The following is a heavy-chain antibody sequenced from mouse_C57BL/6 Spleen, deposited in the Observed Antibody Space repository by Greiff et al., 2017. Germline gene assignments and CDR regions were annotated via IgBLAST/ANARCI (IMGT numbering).Heavy chain of an antibody. Sequence: QVQLKQSGAELVRPGASVTLSCKASGYTFTDYEMDWVKQTPVHGLEWIGAIDPETGGTAYNQKFKGKAILTADTSSTTAYMELRSLTSEDSAVYYCTNYYGCSYDYWGQGTTLTVSS. J-gene: IGHJ2*01. CDR3: TNYYGCSYDY. CDR1: GYTFTDYE. CDR2: IDPETGGT. V-gene: IGHV1-15*01. D-gene: IGHD1-1*01.